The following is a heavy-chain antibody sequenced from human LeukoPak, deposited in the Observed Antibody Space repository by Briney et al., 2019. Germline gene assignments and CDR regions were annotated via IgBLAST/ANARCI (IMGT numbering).Heavy chain of an antibody. CDR1: GGSISSSSYY. CDR2: IYYSGST. V-gene: IGHV4-39*01. J-gene: IGHJ6*03. Sequence: SETLSLTCTVSGGSISSSSYYWGWIRQPPGKGLEWIGSIYYSGSTYYNVSLKSRVTISVDTSKNQCSLKLSSVTAADTAVYFCARLGYYYYYMDVWGKGTSVTISS. CDR3: ARLGYYYYYMDV.